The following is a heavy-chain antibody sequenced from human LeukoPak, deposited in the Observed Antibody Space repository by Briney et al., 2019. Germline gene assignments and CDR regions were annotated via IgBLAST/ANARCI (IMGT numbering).Heavy chain of an antibody. D-gene: IGHD1-26*01. CDR3: AKDSGNYAKYYFDY. CDR2: ISYDGRDK. V-gene: IGHV3-30*04. J-gene: IGHJ4*02. Sequence: PGGSLRLSCAASGFTFSTYAMHWVRQAPGKGLEWVAVISYDGRDKKYADSVKGRFTISRDNSQNTLYLQMNSLRAEGTAVYYCAKDSGNYAKYYFDYWGQGTLVTVSS. CDR1: GFTFSTYA.